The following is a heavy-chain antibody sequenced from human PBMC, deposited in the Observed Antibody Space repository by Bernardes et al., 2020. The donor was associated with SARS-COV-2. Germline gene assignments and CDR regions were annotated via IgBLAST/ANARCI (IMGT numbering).Heavy chain of an antibody. D-gene: IGHD3-10*01. CDR2: ISGSGASS. V-gene: IGHV3-23*01. CDR3: AKGILNPLWFGELLSPDACDI. J-gene: IGHJ3*02. CDR1: GITFSSHA. Sequence: GGSLRLSCTASGITFSSHAMSWVRQAPGKGLEWVSAISGSGASSYYADSVKGRFTVSRDNSKNTLDLQMNSLRDEDTAVYYCAKGILNPLWFGELLSPDACDIWGQGTMVTVSS.